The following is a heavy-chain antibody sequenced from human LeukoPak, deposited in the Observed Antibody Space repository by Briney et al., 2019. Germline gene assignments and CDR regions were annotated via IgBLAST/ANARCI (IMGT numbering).Heavy chain of an antibody. J-gene: IGHJ3*02. Sequence: SGGSLRLSCAASGFTFSSYSMNWVRQAPGKGLEWVSYISSSSSTIYYADSVKGRFTISRDNAKNSLYLQMNSLRDEDTAVYYCARDFADSYYDSSGDDAFDIWGQGTMATVSS. D-gene: IGHD3-22*01. CDR3: ARDFADSYYDSSGDDAFDI. CDR2: ISSSSSTI. CDR1: GFTFSSYS. V-gene: IGHV3-48*02.